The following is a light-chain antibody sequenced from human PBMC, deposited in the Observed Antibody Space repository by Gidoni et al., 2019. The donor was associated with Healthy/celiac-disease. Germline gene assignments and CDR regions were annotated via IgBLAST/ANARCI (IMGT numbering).Light chain of an antibody. Sequence: DIQMPQSPSTLSASVGDRVTITCRASQSISSWLVWYQQKPGKAPKLLIYKASSLESGVPSRFSGSGSGTEFTLTISSLQPDDFATYYCQQYDSYPLTFGQGTKLEIK. CDR3: QQYDSYPLT. V-gene: IGKV1-5*03. J-gene: IGKJ4*01. CDR1: QSISSW. CDR2: KAS.